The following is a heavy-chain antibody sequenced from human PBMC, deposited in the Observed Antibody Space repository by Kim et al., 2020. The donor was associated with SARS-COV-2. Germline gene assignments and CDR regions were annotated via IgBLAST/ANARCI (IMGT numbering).Heavy chain of an antibody. CDR2: T. V-gene: IGHV4-59*01. CDR3: ARVARGRAFDI. J-gene: IGHJ3*02. D-gene: IGHD3-16*01. Sequence: TNYNPSLKSRVTISVDTSKNQFSLKLSSVTAADTAVYYCARVARGRAFDIWGQGTMVTVSS.